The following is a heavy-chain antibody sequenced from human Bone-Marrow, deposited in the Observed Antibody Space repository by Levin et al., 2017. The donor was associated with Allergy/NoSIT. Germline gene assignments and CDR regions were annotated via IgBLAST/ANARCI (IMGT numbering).Heavy chain of an antibody. D-gene: IGHD6-19*01. V-gene: IGHV3-48*02. Sequence: GESLKISCVVSGFTFSDYSMAWVRQAPGKGLEWVSYISSSRATIDYAESVKGRFTISRDNAKNSLYLQMNSLRDEDTAVYYCARRGMVAGTGDYWGQGTLVTVSS. CDR3: ARRGMVAGTGDY. CDR1: GFTFSDYS. J-gene: IGHJ4*02. CDR2: ISSSRATI.